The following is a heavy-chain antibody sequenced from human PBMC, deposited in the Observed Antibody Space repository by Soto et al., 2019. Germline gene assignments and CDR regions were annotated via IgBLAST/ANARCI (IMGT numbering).Heavy chain of an antibody. CDR3: ARDGAAAGNGPLNWFDP. D-gene: IGHD6-13*01. V-gene: IGHV4-59*01. CDR1: GGSIRNYY. Sequence: SETLSLTCTVSGGSIRNYYWSWIRQPPGKGLEWIGYIYYSGSTNYNPSLRSRVTISVDTSKNQFSLYLSSVTAADTAVYYCARDGAAAGNGPLNWFDPWGQGTLVTVSS. J-gene: IGHJ5*02. CDR2: IYYSGST.